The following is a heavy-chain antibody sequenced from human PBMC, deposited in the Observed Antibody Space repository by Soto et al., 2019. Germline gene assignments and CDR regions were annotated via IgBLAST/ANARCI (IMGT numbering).Heavy chain of an antibody. CDR3: AREGDGYNLGPSVDFDY. Sequence: QVQLVQSGAEVKKPGASVKVSCKASGYTFTTYYMHWVRQAPGQGLEWMGVINPSGGSTSYAQKFQGRVTVTRDTSTSTLYMKLSSLRSEDTAVYYCAREGDGYNLGPSVDFDYWCQGTLVTVSS. CDR1: GYTFTTYY. J-gene: IGHJ4*02. D-gene: IGHD5-12*01. CDR2: INPSGGST. V-gene: IGHV1-46*01.